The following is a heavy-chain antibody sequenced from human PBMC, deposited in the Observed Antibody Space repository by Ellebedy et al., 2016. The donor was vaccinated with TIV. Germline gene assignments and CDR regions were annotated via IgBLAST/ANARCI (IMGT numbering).Heavy chain of an antibody. D-gene: IGHD3-10*01. CDR2: MNPNSGNT. CDR1: GYTLTSYD. V-gene: IGHV1-8*01. CDR3: ERGFGFGFDY. Sequence: AASVKVSCKASGYTLTSYDINWVRLATGQGLAWMGWMNPNSGNTGYAQKFQGRVTMTRNTSISKAYMELGSLRSEDTAVYYCERGFGFGFDYWGQGTLVTVSS. J-gene: IGHJ4*02.